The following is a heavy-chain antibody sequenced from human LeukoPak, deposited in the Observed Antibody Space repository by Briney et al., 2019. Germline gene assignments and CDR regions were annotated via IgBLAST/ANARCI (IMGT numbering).Heavy chain of an antibody. D-gene: IGHD3-16*01. CDR3: ARADRLHGGPYLVGP. CDR2: INPNSGGT. Sequence: ASVKVSYKTSGYSFTDYYMHWVRQAPGQGLEWMGWINPNSGGTSSAQKFQGRVTMTRDTSITTVYMEVSWLTSDDTAIYYCARADRLHGGPYLVGPWGQGTLVTVSS. V-gene: IGHV1-2*02. CDR1: GYSFTDYY. J-gene: IGHJ5*02.